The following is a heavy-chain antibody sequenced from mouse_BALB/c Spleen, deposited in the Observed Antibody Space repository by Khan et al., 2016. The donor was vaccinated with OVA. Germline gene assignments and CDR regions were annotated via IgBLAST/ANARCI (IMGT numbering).Heavy chain of an antibody. CDR3: TGSGCADPFAY. D-gene: IGHD3-2*02. J-gene: IGHJ3*01. Sequence: QVRLQQSGAELVKPGTSAKLSCKASGYTFSSYYIYWVKQRPGQGLEWLGGINPSNGDINFNEKFKTEATLTVDKSSSTVYMQLSSLPSEDSAVYYCTGSGCADPFAYWGQGTLVTVSA. CDR2: INPSNGDI. CDR1: GYTFSSYY. V-gene: IGHV1S81*02.